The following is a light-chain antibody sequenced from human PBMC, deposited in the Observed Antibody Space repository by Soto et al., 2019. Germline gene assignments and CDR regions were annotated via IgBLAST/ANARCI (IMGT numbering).Light chain of an antibody. Sequence: LTQPASVSGSPGQSITISCSGTSSDVGSYDHVAWYQQFPGKTPKLMIYEVSNRPSGVSSRFSGSKSGNTASLTISGLQAEDEADYYCISHTGSSTSYVFGSGTKVTVL. CDR1: SSDVGSYDH. J-gene: IGLJ1*01. V-gene: IGLV2-14*01. CDR3: ISHTGSSTSYV. CDR2: EVS.